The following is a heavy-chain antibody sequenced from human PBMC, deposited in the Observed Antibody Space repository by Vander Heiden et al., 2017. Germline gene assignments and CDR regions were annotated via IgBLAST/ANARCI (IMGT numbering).Heavy chain of an antibody. J-gene: IGHJ4*02. CDR3: AKDVYGDYGGLDY. V-gene: IGHV3-23*01. Sequence: EVQLLESGGGLVQPGGSLSLSCAASGFTISTYAMRWVRQAPGKGPEWVSSFTGSGANTYYADSVKGRFTISRDNSKNTLYLQMNSLRAEDTAVYYCAKDVYGDYGGLDYWGLGTLVTVSS. CDR2: FTGSGANT. D-gene: IGHD4-17*01. CDR1: GFTISTYA.